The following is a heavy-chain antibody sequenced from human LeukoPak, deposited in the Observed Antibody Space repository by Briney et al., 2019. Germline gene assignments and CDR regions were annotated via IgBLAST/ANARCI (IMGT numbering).Heavy chain of an antibody. CDR1: GFTFSSYA. CDR3: ATYSGYDCFDY. CDR2: ISGSGGST. J-gene: IGHJ4*02. Sequence: GGSLRLSSAASGFTFSSYAMSWVRQAPGKGLEWVSAISGSGGSTYYADSVKGRFTISRDNSKNTLYLQMNSLRAEDTAVYYCATYSGYDCFDYWGQGTLVTVSS. D-gene: IGHD5-12*01. V-gene: IGHV3-23*01.